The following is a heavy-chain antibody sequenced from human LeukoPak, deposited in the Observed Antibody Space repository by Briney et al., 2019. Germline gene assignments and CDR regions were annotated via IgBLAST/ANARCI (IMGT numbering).Heavy chain of an antibody. CDR2: VTGSAGGT. CDR3: AKGAAAGLVDWFDP. CDR1: GFTFSSYA. J-gene: IGHJ5*02. V-gene: IGHV3-23*01. D-gene: IGHD6-13*01. Sequence: PGGSLRLSCAAPGFTFSSYAMMWVRQAPGKGLEWVSTVTGSAGGTYYADSVKGRFTISRDNSKNTLYLIMNSLRAKDTAVYYCAKGAAAGLVDWFDPWGQGTLVAVSS.